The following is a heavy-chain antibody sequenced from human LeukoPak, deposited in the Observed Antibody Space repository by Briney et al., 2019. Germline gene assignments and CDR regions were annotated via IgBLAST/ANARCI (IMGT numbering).Heavy chain of an antibody. J-gene: IGHJ5*02. CDR1: GGSISSSSYY. Sequence: SETLSLTCTVSGGSISSSSYYWGRIRQPPGKGLEWIGSIYYSGSTYYNPSLKSRVTISVDTSKNQFSLKLSSVTAADTAVYYCARPYYDFWSGYHIVGFDPWGQGTLVTVSS. V-gene: IGHV4-39*01. D-gene: IGHD3-3*01. CDR2: IYYSGST. CDR3: ARPYYDFWSGYHIVGFDP.